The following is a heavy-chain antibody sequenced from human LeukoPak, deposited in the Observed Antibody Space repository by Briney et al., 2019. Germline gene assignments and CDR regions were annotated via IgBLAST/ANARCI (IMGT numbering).Heavy chain of an antibody. Sequence: PGGSLRLSCAASGFSFSSHPFNWVRQAPGKGLEWVSHISSNGNTEYYLDSVRVRFTMSRDNAKNLLFLQLDSLRAEDTAVYYCARDTLNGPFVTSLDYWGQGALVTASS. J-gene: IGHJ4*02. CDR2: ISSNGNTE. CDR3: ARDTLNGPFVTSLDY. CDR1: GFSFSSHP. D-gene: IGHD3-9*01. V-gene: IGHV3-48*03.